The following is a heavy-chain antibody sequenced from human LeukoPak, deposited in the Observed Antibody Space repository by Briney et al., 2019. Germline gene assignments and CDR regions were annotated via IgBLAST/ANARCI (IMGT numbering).Heavy chain of an antibody. V-gene: IGHV3-30-3*01. CDR3: ARDSDPTTTTVTTPGDY. CDR1: GFTFSSYA. D-gene: IGHD4-17*01. J-gene: IGHJ4*02. CDR2: ISYDGSNK. Sequence: GGSLRLPCAASGFTFSSYAMHWVRQAPGKGLEWVAVISYDGSNKYYADSVKGRFTISRDNSKNTLYLQMNSLRAEDTAVYYCARDSDPTTTTVTTPGDYWGQGTLVTVSS.